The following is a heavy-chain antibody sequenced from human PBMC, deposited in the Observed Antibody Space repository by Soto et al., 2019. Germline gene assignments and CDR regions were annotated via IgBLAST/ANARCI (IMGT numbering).Heavy chain of an antibody. Sequence: QVHLVQSGAEVKKPGASVQVSCKGSGYDFTTYGITWVRQAPGQGLEWMAWISAHNGNTDYAQKLQGRVTVTRDTSTSIAYMELSGLRSDDTAMYYCARGRYGDYWGQGALVTVSS. J-gene: IGHJ4*02. V-gene: IGHV1-18*01. CDR2: ISAHNGNT. CDR3: ARGRYGDY. CDR1: GYDFTTYG. D-gene: IGHD1-1*01.